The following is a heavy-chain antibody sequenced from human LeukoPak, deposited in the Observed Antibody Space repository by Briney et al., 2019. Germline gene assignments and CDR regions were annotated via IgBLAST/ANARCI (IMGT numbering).Heavy chain of an antibody. CDR2: ISWNSGSI. Sequence: SLRLSCLASGFTFDDYAMHWVRQAPGKGLEWVSGISWNSGSIGYADSVKGRFTISRDNAKNSLYLQMNSLRAEDTAVYYCARDPEDGSGSYPVDYWGQGTLVTVSS. V-gene: IGHV3-9*01. CDR1: GFTFDDYA. J-gene: IGHJ4*02. D-gene: IGHD3-10*01. CDR3: ARDPEDGSGSYPVDY.